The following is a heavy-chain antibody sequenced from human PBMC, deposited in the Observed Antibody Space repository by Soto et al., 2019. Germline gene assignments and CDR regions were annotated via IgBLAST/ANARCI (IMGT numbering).Heavy chain of an antibody. CDR3: ARVRCSGGSCSANRGSVAFDI. CDR2: INAGNGNT. V-gene: IGHV1-3*01. CDR1: GYTFTSYA. J-gene: IGHJ3*02. Sequence: ASVKVSCKASGYTFTSYAMHWVRQAPGQRLEWMGWINAGNGNTKYSQKFRGRVTITRDTYASTAYMELSSLRSEDTAVYYCARVRCSGGSCSANRGSVAFDIWGQGTMVTVSS. D-gene: IGHD2-15*01.